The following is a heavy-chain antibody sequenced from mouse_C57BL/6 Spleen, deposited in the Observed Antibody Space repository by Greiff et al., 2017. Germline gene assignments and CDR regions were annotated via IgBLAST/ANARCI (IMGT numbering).Heavy chain of an antibody. CDR2: IDPENGDT. Sequence: VQLQQSGAELVRPGASVKLSCTASGFNIKDDYMHWVKQRPEQGLEWIGWIDPENGDTEYASKFQGKATITADTSSNTAYLQLSSLTSEDTAVYYCTTFRGFAYWGQGTLVTVSA. CDR3: TTFRGFAY. CDR1: GFNIKDDY. J-gene: IGHJ3*01. V-gene: IGHV14-4*01.